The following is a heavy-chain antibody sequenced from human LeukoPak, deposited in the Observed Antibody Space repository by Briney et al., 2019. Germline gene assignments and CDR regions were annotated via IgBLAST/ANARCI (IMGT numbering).Heavy chain of an antibody. J-gene: IGHJ4*02. CDR3: AGLRYHGGNTV. Sequence: PSETLSLTCTVSGGSISSGGYYGSWIRQHPGKGLEWIGYIYYSGSTYYNPSLKSRVTISVDTSKNQFSLKMNSLTAADTAEYYCAGLRYHGGNTVWGQGTPVTVSS. CDR1: GGSISSGGYY. CDR2: IYYSGST. D-gene: IGHD4-23*01. V-gene: IGHV4-31*03.